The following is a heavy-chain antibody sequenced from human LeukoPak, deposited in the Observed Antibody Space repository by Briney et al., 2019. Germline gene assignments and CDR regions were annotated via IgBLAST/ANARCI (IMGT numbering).Heavy chain of an antibody. CDR3: ARDTSPSSRRIYFDAFDM. CDR1: GFTLSSNY. V-gene: IGHV3-53*01. CDR2: IYSGGST. Sequence: GGSLRLSCAASGFTLSSNYMSWVRQAPGKGVEWVSVIYSGGSTYYADSVKGRFTISRDNSKNTLYLQMNSLRAEDTAMYYCARDTSPSSRRIYFDAFDMWGQGTMVTVSS. J-gene: IGHJ3*02. D-gene: IGHD2-15*01.